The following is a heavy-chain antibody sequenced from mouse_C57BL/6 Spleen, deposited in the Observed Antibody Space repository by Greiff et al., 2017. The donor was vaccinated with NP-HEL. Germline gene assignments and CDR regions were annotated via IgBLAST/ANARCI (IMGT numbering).Heavy chain of an antibody. V-gene: IGHV1-69*01. Sequence: QVQLQQPGAELVMPGASVKLSCKASGYTFTSYWMHWVKQRPGQGLEWIGEIDPSDSYTNYNQKFKGKSTLTVDKSSSTAYMQLSSLTSEDSAVYYCAPLGTGFAYWGQGTLVTVSA. D-gene: IGHD3-3*01. CDR3: APLGTGFAY. CDR2: IDPSDSYT. CDR1: GYTFTSYW. J-gene: IGHJ3*01.